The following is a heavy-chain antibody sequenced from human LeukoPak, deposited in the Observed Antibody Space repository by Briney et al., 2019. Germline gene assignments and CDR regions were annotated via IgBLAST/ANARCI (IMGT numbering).Heavy chain of an antibody. CDR3: ARLKGSSMDS. CDR2: IWYDGSKK. V-gene: IGHV3-33*01. CDR1: GFTFSNNG. Sequence: GGSLRLSCAASGFTFSNNGMVWVRQAPGKGLEWVALIWYDGSKKYYASSVKDRFPISRDNSKNTVYLQMNSLRGEDTALYYCARLKGSSMDSWGQGTLVTVSS. J-gene: IGHJ4*02.